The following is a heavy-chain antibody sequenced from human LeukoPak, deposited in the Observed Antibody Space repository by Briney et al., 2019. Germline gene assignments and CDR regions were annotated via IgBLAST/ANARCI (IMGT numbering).Heavy chain of an antibody. J-gene: IGHJ4*02. CDR3: ARLVCGGGSCPAEFDY. CDR1: GGSFSGYY. V-gene: IGHV4-34*01. Sequence: SSETLSLTCAVYGGSFSGYYWGWIRQPPGRGLEWIGSIYYSGSTYYNPSLKSRVTIFIDTSKNQFSLRLSSVTAADTAVYYCARLVCGGGSCPAEFDYWGQGTLVTVSS. CDR2: IYYSGST. D-gene: IGHD2-15*01.